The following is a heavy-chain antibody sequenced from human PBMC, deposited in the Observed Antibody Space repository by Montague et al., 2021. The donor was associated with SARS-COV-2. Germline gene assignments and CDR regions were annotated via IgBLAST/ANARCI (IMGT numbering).Heavy chain of an antibody. CDR3: ARHRNYGDHSLDNWFHP. CDR2: INYSGST. J-gene: IGHJ5*02. CDR1: GDSMNNYY. D-gene: IGHD4/OR15-4a*01. Sequence: SETLSLTCSVSGDSMNNYYWSWIRQPPGKGLEWVGYINYSGSTHYNSSLQSRVTLSRDTSKNQFSLRLTSVIAADTAVYYCARHRNYGDHSLDNWFHPWGQGTLVTVSS. V-gene: IGHV4-59*08.